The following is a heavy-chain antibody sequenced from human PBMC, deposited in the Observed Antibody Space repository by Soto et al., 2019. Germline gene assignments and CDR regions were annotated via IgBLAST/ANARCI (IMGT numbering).Heavy chain of an antibody. CDR2: IIPIFGTA. D-gene: IGHD6-19*01. CDR1: GGTFSSYA. CDR3: ARGGIAVAGSYGMDV. J-gene: IGHJ6*02. Sequence: ASVKVSCKASGGTFSSYAISWVRQAPGQGLEWMGGIIPIFGTANYAQKFQGRVTITADESTSTAYMELSSLRSEDTAVYYCARGGIAVAGSYGMDVWGQGTTVTVSS. V-gene: IGHV1-69*13.